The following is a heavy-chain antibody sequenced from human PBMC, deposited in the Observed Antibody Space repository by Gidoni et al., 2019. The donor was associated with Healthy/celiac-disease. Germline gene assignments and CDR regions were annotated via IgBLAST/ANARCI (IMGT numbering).Heavy chain of an antibody. J-gene: IGHJ3*02. V-gene: IGHV1-69*01. Sequence: SWVRQAPGQGLEWMGGIIPIFGTANYAQKFQGRVTITADESTSTAYMELSSLRSEDTAVYYCARDQYSGYDYHAFDIWGQGTMVTVSS. D-gene: IGHD5-12*01. CDR3: ARDQYSGYDYHAFDI. CDR2: IIPIFGTA.